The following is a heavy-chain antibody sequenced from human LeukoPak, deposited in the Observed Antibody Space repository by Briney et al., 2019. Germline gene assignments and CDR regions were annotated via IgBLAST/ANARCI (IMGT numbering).Heavy chain of an antibody. V-gene: IGHV4-39*07. CDR1: GGSISSYY. Sequence: SETLSLTCTVSGGSISSYYWGWIRQPPGKGLEWIGSIYYSGSTYYNPSLKSRVTISVDTSKNQFSLKLSSVTAADTAVYYCAREGGVLWFGELSPYYFDYWGQGTLVTVSS. J-gene: IGHJ4*02. CDR3: AREGGVLWFGELSPYYFDY. D-gene: IGHD3-10*01. CDR2: IYYSGST.